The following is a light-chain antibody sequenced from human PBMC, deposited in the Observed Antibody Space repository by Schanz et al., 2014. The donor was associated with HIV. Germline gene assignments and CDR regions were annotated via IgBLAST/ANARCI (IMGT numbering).Light chain of an antibody. Sequence: AIRMTQSPSSFSASTGDRVTITCRASQGISSYLAWYQQKPGKAPKLLIYAASTLQSGVPSRFSGSGSGTDFTLTINSLQPDDFATYYCQQSYNMASITFGQGTRLEIQ. CDR1: QGISSY. J-gene: IGKJ5*01. CDR3: QQSYNMASIT. V-gene: IGKV1-8*01. CDR2: AAS.